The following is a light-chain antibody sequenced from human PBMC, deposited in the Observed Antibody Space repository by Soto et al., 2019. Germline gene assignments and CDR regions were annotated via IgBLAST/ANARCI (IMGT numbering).Light chain of an antibody. CDR2: GAS. Sequence: EIVMPQSPATLSVSPGARSPLSCRASQSVYNNLSWYQQKPGQSPRLLIYGASTRATGIPARFSGSGSGTEFTLTISILQSEDLAVYFCQQYNNWPPVPFGPGNKVDIK. J-gene: IGKJ3*01. CDR3: QQYNNWPPVP. V-gene: IGKV3-15*01. CDR1: QSVYNN.